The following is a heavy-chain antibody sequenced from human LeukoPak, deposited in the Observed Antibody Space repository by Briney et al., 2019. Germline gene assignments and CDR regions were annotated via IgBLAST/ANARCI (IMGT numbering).Heavy chain of an antibody. D-gene: IGHD3-16*02. V-gene: IGHV4-34*01. Sequence: LETLSLTCAVYGGSFSGYYWSWIRQPPGKGLEWIGEINHSGSTNYNPSLKSRVTISVDTSKNQFSLKLSSVTAADTAVYYCARGLRDYVWGSYRYTDGYYFDYWGQGTLVTVSS. CDR1: GGSFSGYY. CDR2: INHSGST. J-gene: IGHJ4*02. CDR3: ARGLRDYVWGSYRYTDGYYFDY.